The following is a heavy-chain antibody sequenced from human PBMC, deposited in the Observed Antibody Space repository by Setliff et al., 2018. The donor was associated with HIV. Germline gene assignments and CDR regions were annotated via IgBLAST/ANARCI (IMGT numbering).Heavy chain of an antibody. J-gene: IGHJ6*04. CDR3: ARGDTTWPTQLLDV. D-gene: IGHD2-2*01. Sequence: SETLSLTCAVYGGSLTNYYWSWIRQSPGKGLEWIGEIYHSGSINHNPSLRSRVIMSVDKSKNQFSLRLTSVTAADTAVYYCARGDTTWPTQLLDVWGKGTTVTVSS. V-gene: IGHV4-34*01. CDR2: IYHSGSI. CDR1: GGSLTNYY.